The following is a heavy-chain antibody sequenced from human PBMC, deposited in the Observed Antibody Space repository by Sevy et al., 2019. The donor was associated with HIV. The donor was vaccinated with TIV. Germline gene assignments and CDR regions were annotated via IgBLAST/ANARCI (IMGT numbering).Heavy chain of an antibody. CDR3: ARGQAPYRAPTSFDW. CDR2: VAAYNGDT. CDR1: GYPFSVYY. D-gene: IGHD3-16*02. Sequence: ASVKVFCRTSGYPFSVYYILWVRQAPGQGLEWMGWVAAYNGDTNYAQKFQDRVTMTTDTSTNTAYMELRSLTSDDTAMYYCARGQAPYRAPTSFDWWAQRTLVTVSS. V-gene: IGHV1-18*01. J-gene: IGHJ4*02.